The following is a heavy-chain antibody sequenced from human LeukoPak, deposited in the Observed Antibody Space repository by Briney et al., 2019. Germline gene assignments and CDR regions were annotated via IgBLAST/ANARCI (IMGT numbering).Heavy chain of an antibody. D-gene: IGHD2-2*01. Sequence: GGSLRLSCAASGFAFSSYSMNWVRQALGKGLEWVSSISSSSSYIYYADSVKGRFTISRDNAKNSLYLQMNSLRAEDTAVYYCARSQYHNWFDPWGQGTLVTVSS. J-gene: IGHJ5*02. CDR3: ARSQYHNWFDP. CDR2: ISSSSSYI. CDR1: GFAFSSYS. V-gene: IGHV3-21*01.